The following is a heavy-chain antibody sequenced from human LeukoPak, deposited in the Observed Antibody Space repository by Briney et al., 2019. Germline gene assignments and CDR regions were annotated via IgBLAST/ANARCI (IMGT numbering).Heavy chain of an antibody. J-gene: IGHJ4*02. CDR2: IYCRGTI. CDR1: GGSIYSYY. D-gene: IGHD3-10*01. CDR3: ARAHYSDSYSYYNRAFDY. V-gene: IGHV4-59*01. Sequence: SETLSLTCTVSGGSIYSYYWGWIRQPPGKGLEWIGYIYCRGTINYSPSLKSRVALSMDTSNNQFSLNLSSVTAADTAVYYCARAHYSDSYSYYNRAFDYWGQGILVTVSS.